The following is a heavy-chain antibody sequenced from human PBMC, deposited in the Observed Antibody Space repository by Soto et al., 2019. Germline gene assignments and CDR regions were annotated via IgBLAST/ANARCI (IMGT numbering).Heavy chain of an antibody. CDR1: GFTFSSYG. D-gene: IGHD2-8*02. CDR2: ISYDGSNK. J-gene: IGHJ4*02. CDR3: ARDKITGLFDY. V-gene: IGHV3-30*03. Sequence: GGSLRLSCAASGFTFSSYGMHWVRQAPGKGLEWVAVISYDGSNKYYADSVKGRVTITSDTSASTAYMELTSLTSEDTAVYYCARDKITGLFDYWGQGTLVTVSS.